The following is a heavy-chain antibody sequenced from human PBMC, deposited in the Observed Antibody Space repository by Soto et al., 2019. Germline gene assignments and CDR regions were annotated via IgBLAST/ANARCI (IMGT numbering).Heavy chain of an antibody. CDR3: ARDYLVVPHRVIDY. CDR1: GFTFSTYS. CDR2: ISSSSSTI. Sequence: GGSLRLSCAASGFTFSTYSMNWVRQAPGKGLEWVSYISSSSSTIYYADSVKGRFTISRDNSKNTLYLQMNSLRAEDTAVYYCARDYLVVPHRVIDYWGQGTLVTVSS. J-gene: IGHJ4*02. D-gene: IGHD2-2*01. V-gene: IGHV3-48*01.